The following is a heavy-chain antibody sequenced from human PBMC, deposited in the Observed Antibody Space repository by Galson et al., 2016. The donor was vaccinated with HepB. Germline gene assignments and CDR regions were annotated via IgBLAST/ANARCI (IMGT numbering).Heavy chain of an antibody. D-gene: IGHD3-16*01. J-gene: IGHJ3*02. CDR1: GFTFSNYG. V-gene: IGHV3-30*03. CDR3: ARDGGRDSAFDI. Sequence: SLRLSCAASGFTFSNYGIHWVRQAPGKGLEWVTVISHDGSNKWYGDSVKGRFTISRDNSKNTLYLQMNRLRVKDTAVYYCARDGGRDSAFDIWGQRTMVTVSS. CDR2: ISHDGSNK.